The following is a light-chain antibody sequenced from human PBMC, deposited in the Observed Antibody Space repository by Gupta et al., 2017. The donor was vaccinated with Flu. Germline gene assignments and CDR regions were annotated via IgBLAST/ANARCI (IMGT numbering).Light chain of an antibody. CDR2: KAS. CDR1: QSISSW. J-gene: IGKJ2*01. CDR3: QQYNDYPYT. Sequence: PSTLAASVRDRVTITCRASQSISSWLAWYQQKPGKAPKLLIYKASSLGSGVPSRFSGSGSGTEFTLTISSLQPDDFATYYCQQYNDYPYTFGQGTNLEIK. V-gene: IGKV1-5*03.